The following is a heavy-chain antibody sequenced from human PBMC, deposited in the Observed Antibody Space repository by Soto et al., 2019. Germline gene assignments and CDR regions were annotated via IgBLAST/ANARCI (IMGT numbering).Heavy chain of an antibody. D-gene: IGHD5-12*01. V-gene: IGHV1-69*01. CDR3: ARERGGYNRGDFEF. J-gene: IGHJ4*02. Sequence: QVQLVQSGAEAKRPGSSVNVSCKASGGTFSSYAISWVRQAPGQGLEWLGGVIPSFGTGNYQQNFQGRLTITADESTSTVYMELSGLTSGDTAVYYCARERGGYNRGDFEFWGQGTLVTVSS. CDR1: GGTFSSYA. CDR2: VIPSFGTG.